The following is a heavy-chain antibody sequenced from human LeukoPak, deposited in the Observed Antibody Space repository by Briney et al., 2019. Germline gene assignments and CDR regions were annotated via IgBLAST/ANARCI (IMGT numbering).Heavy chain of an antibody. V-gene: IGHV3-30*18. J-gene: IGHJ6*04. CDR1: GFTFSSYG. CDR2: ISYDGSNK. Sequence: GGSLRLSCAASGFTFSSYGMHWVRQAPGKGLEWVAVISYDGSNKYYAASVKGRFTISRDNSKNTLYLQMNSLRAEDTAVYYCAKEVEYQLLQYYYYGMDVWGKGTTVTVSS. CDR3: AKEVEYQLLQYYYYGMDV. D-gene: IGHD2-2*01.